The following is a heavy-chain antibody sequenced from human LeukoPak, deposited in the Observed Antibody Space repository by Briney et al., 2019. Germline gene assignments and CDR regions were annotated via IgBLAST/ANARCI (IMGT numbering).Heavy chain of an antibody. CDR1: GGTFSSYA. CDR2: IIPIFGIA. CDR3: TVAGTGMLDY. J-gene: IGHJ4*02. V-gene: IGHV1-69*04. D-gene: IGHD6-19*01. Sequence: GASVKVSCKASGGTFSSYAISWVRQAPGQGLKWMGRIIPIFGIANYAQKFQGRVTITADKSTSTAYMELSSLRSEDTAVYCCTVAGTGMLDYWGQGTLVTVSS.